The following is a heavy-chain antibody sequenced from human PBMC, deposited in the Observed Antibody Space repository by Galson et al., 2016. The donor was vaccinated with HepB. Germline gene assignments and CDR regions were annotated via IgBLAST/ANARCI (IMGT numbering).Heavy chain of an antibody. J-gene: IGHJ4*02. Sequence: SVKVSCKASGYTSTDYYLHWVRQAPGQGLEWVGWISPKSGATDVAQKFQDWVTMTRDTSISTVYMELRRLKSGDTAVYYCARVHFWSGFYYWGQGSLVTVSP. V-gene: IGHV1-2*04. CDR3: ARVHFWSGFYY. CDR2: ISPKSGAT. D-gene: IGHD3-3*02. CDR1: GYTSTDYY.